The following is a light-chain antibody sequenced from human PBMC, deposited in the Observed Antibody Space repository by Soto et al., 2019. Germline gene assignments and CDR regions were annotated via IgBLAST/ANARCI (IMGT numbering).Light chain of an antibody. CDR2: GAS. CDR3: QQFRA. Sequence: EIVLTQSPGTLSLSPGERATLSCRASQSVSGSYLAWYQQKPGQAPRLLIYGASRRATGVPDRFSGSGSGTDFTLTISRLEPEDFAVYYCQQFRAFGQGTKVEIK. V-gene: IGKV3-20*01. J-gene: IGKJ1*01. CDR1: QSVSGSY.